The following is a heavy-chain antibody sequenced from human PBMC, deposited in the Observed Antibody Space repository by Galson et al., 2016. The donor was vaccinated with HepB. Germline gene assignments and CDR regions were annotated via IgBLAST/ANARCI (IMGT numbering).Heavy chain of an antibody. CDR3: ASGRWIMDV. Sequence: SLRLSCAASGFTFSTFGMHWVRQASGKGLVWVALIYYDGSNKYYADSVKGRFTISRDNSYNTLYLQMNSLRAEDTAGYYCASGRWIMDVWGQGTTVTGSS. D-gene: IGHD5-12*01. CDR2: IYYDGSNK. CDR1: GFTFSTFG. V-gene: IGHV3-33*01. J-gene: IGHJ6*02.